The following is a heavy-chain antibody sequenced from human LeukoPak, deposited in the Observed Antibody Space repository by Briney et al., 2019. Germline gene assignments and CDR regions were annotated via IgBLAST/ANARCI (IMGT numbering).Heavy chain of an antibody. Sequence: PGGSLRLSCAASGFTFSSYSMHWFRQAPGKGLAYVSAISSNGGSTYYANSVKGRFTISRDNFKNTLYLQMGSLRAEDMAVYYCARGDQWELHFGLDYWGQGTLVTVSS. CDR3: ARGDQWELHFGLDY. J-gene: IGHJ4*02. V-gene: IGHV3-64*01. CDR1: GFTFSSYS. CDR2: ISSNGGST. D-gene: IGHD1-26*01.